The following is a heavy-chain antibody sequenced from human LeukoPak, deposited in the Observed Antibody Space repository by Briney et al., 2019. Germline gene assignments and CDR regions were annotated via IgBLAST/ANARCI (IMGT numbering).Heavy chain of an antibody. J-gene: IGHJ3*02. CDR3: ARPETQYSSGLDGFDI. CDR2: INSDGSRT. V-gene: IGHV3-74*01. CDR1: GFTFSTYW. Sequence: GGSLRLSCAASGFTFSTYWMHWVHQAPGKGLVWVPRINSDGSRTTYADSVKGRFTISRDNAKNTLYLQMNSLRTEDTAVYYCARPETQYSSGLDGFDIWGQGTMVTVSS. D-gene: IGHD6-19*01.